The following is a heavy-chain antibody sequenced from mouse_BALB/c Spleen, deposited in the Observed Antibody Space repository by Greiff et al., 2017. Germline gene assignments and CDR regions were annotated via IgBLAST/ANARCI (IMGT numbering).Heavy chain of an antibody. V-gene: IGHV14-1*02. CDR1: GFNIKDYY. Sequence: EVQGVESGAELVRPGALVKLSCKASGFNIKDYYMHWVKQRPEQGLEWIGWIDPENGNTIYDPKFQGKASITADTSSNTAYLQLSSLTSEDTAVYYCASPYGYDVYYAMDYWGQGTSVTVSS. CDR3: ASPYGYDVYYAMDY. D-gene: IGHD2-2*01. J-gene: IGHJ4*01. CDR2: IDPENGNT.